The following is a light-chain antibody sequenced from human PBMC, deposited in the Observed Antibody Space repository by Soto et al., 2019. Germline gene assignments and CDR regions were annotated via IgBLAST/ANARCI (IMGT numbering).Light chain of an antibody. Sequence: QSVLTQPPSASGSPGQSVTISCTGTSSDGGGYNYVSWYQQHPGKAPKLIIYEVYKRPSGVPDRFSGSKSGNTAALTVSGLQAEDEADYYCSSYVGTNSYVFGTGTKLTVL. J-gene: IGLJ1*01. V-gene: IGLV2-8*01. CDR1: SSDGGGYNY. CDR2: EVY. CDR3: SSYVGTNSYV.